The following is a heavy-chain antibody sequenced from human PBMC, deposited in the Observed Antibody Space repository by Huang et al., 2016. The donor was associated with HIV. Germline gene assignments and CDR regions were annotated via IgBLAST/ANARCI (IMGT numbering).Heavy chain of an antibody. J-gene: IGHJ6*03. V-gene: IGHV1-3*01. CDR2: INAGSGKI. CDR3: ARDLRLYYMDV. Sequence: QVQLVQSGAEVRKPGASVKVSCKASGYTFTNYVIHWVRQAPGQKLEWMGWINAGSGKIKDSQKFQGRVTLTRDTTASTAYRELSSLVSEDTAVYYCARDLRLYYMDVWGKGTTITVSS. CDR1: GYTFTNYV.